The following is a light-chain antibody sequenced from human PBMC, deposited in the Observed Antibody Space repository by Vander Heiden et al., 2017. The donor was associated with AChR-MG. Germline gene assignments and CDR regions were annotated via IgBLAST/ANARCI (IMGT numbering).Light chain of an antibody. CDR3: ASYTSSTTVV. Sequence: QSALTQPASVSGSPGQSITISCTGTTNDIGTYNFVSWYQQYPGKVPKLLIYEVTNRPSGVSNRFSGSKSGITASLTISGLQVEDEADYYCASYTSSTTVVFGGGTRLTVL. CDR1: TNDIGTYNF. CDR2: EVT. V-gene: IGLV2-14*01. J-gene: IGLJ3*02.